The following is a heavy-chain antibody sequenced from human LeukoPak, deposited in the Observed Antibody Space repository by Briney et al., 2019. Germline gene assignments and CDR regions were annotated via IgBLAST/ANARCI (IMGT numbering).Heavy chain of an antibody. CDR3: GRESRIVGTTSFWYYFDY. CDR1: GGSISSSDW. CDR2: IYHTGSF. V-gene: IGHV4-4*02. Sequence: SGTLSLTCAVSGGSISSSDWWSWVRQPPGKGLEWIGFIYHTGSFHYNPSLKSRVTISVDTSKNQFSLNLRSVTAADTAVYFCGRESRIVGTTSFWYYFDYWGQGTLVTVSS. D-gene: IGHD1-26*01. J-gene: IGHJ4*02.